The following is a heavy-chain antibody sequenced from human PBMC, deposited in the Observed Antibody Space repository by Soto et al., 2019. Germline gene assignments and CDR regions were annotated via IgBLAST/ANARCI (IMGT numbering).Heavy chain of an antibody. Sequence: SETLSLTCAVYGGSFSGYYWTWIRQPPGTGLEWIGYIYHSGSTYYNPSLKSRVTISVDRSKNQFSLKLSSVTAADTAVYYCAGGIAARPLGYWGQGTLVTVSS. CDR1: GGSFSGYY. V-gene: IGHV4-34*01. J-gene: IGHJ4*02. CDR3: AGGIAARPLGY. CDR2: IYHSGST. D-gene: IGHD6-6*01.